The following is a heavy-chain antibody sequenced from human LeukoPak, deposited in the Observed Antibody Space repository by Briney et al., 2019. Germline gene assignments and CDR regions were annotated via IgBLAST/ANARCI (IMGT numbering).Heavy chain of an antibody. CDR1: GGSISSYY. J-gene: IGHJ4*02. CDR2: IYYSGST. Sequence: SETLSLTCTVSGGSISSYYWSWIRQPPGKGLEWIGSIYYSGSTYYNPSLKSRVTISVDTSKNQFSLKLSSVTAADTAVYYCARDLIVGPFDYWGQGTLVTVSS. CDR3: ARDLIVGPFDY. D-gene: IGHD1-26*01. V-gene: IGHV4-59*12.